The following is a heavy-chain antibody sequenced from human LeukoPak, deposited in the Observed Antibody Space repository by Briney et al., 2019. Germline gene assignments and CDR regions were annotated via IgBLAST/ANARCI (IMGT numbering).Heavy chain of an antibody. Sequence: PSETLSLTCTVSGGSISSYYWSWIRQPAGKGLEWIGRIYTSGSTNYNPSLKSRVTMSVDTSKNQFSLKLSSVTAADTAVYYCAGRNSSGWYRNWYFDLWGRGTLVTVSS. J-gene: IGHJ2*01. CDR3: AGRNSSGWYRNWYFDL. CDR1: GGSISSYY. D-gene: IGHD6-19*01. V-gene: IGHV4-4*07. CDR2: IYTSGST.